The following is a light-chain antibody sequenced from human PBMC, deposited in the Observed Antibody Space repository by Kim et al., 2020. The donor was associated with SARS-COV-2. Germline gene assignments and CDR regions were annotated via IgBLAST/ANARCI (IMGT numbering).Light chain of an antibody. CDR2: GAS. Sequence: LSPGGRAALSCRASQSVSGSYLVWYQQKPGRAPRLLIYGASSRATGIPDRFSGSGSGTDFTLTISRLEPEDSAVYYCQQYGSSPRTFGQGTKLEI. V-gene: IGKV3-20*01. CDR1: QSVSGSY. CDR3: QQYGSSPRT. J-gene: IGKJ2*01.